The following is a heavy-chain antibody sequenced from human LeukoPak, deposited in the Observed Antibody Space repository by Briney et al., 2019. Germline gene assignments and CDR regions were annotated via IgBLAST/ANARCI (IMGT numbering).Heavy chain of an antibody. J-gene: IGHJ4*02. CDR1: GFTFDSYR. V-gene: IGHV3-7*01. CDR3: TRDPLTQNDY. CDR2: IKQDGNEK. Sequence: GGSLRLSCAASGFTFDSYRMSWVRQAPGKGLEWVANIKQDGNEKYYVDSVKGRFTIYRDNAENSLYLQMNSLRAEDTAVYYCTRDPLTQNDYWGQGTLVTVSS. D-gene: IGHD1-14*01.